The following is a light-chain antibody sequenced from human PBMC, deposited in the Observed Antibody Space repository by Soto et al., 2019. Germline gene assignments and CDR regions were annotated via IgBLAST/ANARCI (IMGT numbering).Light chain of an antibody. CDR2: EVS. Sequence: SALTQPASVSGSPGQSITISCTGTSSDIGGYNYVSWYQQHPGKAPKLMIYEVSSRPSGVSNRFSGSKSGNTASLTISGLQAEDEADYYCSSYTSSSTPVFGGGTQLTVL. CDR3: SSYTSSSTPV. CDR1: SSDIGGYNY. J-gene: IGLJ2*01. V-gene: IGLV2-14*01.